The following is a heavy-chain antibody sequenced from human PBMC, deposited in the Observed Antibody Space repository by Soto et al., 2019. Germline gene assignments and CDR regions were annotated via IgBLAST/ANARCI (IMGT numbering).Heavy chain of an antibody. Sequence: PGESLKISCKGSGYSFTSYWIGWVRQMPGKGLEWMGINYPGDSDTRYSPSFQGQVTISADKSISTAYLQWSSLKASDTAMYYCARHSIFGVDYDYGMDVWGQGTTVTVSS. V-gene: IGHV5-51*01. CDR3: ARHSIFGVDYDYGMDV. CDR2: NYPGDSDT. CDR1: GYSFTSYW. J-gene: IGHJ6*02. D-gene: IGHD3-3*01.